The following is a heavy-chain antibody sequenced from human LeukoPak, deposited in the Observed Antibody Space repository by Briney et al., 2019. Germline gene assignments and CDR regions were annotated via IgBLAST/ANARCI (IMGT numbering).Heavy chain of an antibody. V-gene: IGHV1-69*04. D-gene: IGHD4-17*01. Sequence: SVKVSCKASGGTFSSYAISWVRQAPGQGLEWMGRIIPILGIANYAQKFQGRVTITADKSTSTAYMELSSLRSEDTAVYYCARSDYGDYGPPYYFDYWGQGTLVTVPS. CDR2: IIPILGIA. J-gene: IGHJ4*02. CDR3: ARSDYGDYGPPYYFDY. CDR1: GGTFSSYA.